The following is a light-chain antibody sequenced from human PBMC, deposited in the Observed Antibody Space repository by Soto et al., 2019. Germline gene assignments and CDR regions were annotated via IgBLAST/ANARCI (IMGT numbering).Light chain of an antibody. CDR3: ATWDDSLNEMV. CDR2: YDD. Sequence: QSVLTQPPSLSEAPGQRVTMSCSGSSSNIGNKAVNWYQQHSGQAPKLLMYYDDFRPSGVSDRFSGSKSGTSASLAISGLQAEDEEEYVCATWDDSLNEMVFGGGTKLTVL. CDR1: SSNIGNKA. V-gene: IGLV1-36*01. J-gene: IGLJ3*02.